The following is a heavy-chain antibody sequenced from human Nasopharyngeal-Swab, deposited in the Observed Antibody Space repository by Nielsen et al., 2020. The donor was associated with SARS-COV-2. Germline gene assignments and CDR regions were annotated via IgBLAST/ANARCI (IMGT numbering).Heavy chain of an antibody. J-gene: IGHJ4*02. CDR2: IWSDASNK. CDR1: GFTFNFHG. V-gene: IGHV3-30*02. Sequence: GESLKISCGASGFTFNFHGMHWVRQAPGKGLEWVANIWSDASNKYYADSVRGRFTISRDNSKNTLYLQMNSLRVEDTAIYYCEKSFRHQSGDYKYYYEDWGQGTLVTVSA. D-gene: IGHD4-17*01. CDR3: EKSFRHQSGDYKYYYED.